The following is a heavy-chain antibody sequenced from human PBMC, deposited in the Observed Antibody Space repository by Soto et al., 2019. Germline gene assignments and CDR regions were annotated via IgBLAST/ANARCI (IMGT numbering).Heavy chain of an antibody. CDR1: GDSVSSNSAA. CDR2: TYYRSKWYN. V-gene: IGHV6-1*01. D-gene: IGHD1-26*01. J-gene: IGHJ4*02. CDR3: ARGEQYSGRIFDY. Sequence: PSQTLSLSCGISGDSVSSNSAAWNWLRQSPSRGLEWLGRTYYRSKWYNDYAVSVESRITINPDTSKNHFSLQLNFVTPEDTAVYFCARGEQYSGRIFDYWGQGRLVTVSX.